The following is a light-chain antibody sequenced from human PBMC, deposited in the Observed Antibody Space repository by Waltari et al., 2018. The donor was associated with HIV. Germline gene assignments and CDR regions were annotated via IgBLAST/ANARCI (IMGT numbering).Light chain of an antibody. CDR1: AGAVTTKNY. CDR3: LLFFGATRV. Sequence: VVTQEPSLTVSPGGTIILTCGSSAGAVTTKNYAYWFQQKPGQAPTTLIHDTPQRHFWTPARCSGFLRGDKAALTLSGALSEDEGVYFCLLFFGATRVFGGGTMVTVL. J-gene: IGLJ2*01. V-gene: IGLV7-46*01. CDR2: DTP.